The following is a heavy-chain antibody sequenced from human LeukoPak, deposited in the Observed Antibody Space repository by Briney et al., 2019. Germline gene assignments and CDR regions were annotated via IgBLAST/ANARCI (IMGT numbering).Heavy chain of an antibody. V-gene: IGHV4-59*01. D-gene: IGHD2-2*01. J-gene: IGHJ6*02. Sequence: SETLSLTCTVSGGSISSYYWSWIRQPPGKGLEWIGYIYDSGSTNYNPSLKSRVTVSVDTSKNQFSLKLSSVTAADTAVYYCARVGGTNYYYYGMDVWGQGTTVTVSS. CDR1: GGSISSYY. CDR3: ARVGGTNYYYYGMDV. CDR2: IYDSGST.